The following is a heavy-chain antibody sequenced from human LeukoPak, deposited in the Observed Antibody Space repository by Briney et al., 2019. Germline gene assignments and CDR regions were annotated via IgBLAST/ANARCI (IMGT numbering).Heavy chain of an antibody. Sequence: PSETLSLTCTVSGVSISSYYWSWIRQPPGKGLEWIGYIYYSGSTNYNPSLKSRVTISVDTSKNQFSLKLSSVTAADTAVYYCARGRVSRFNWFDPWGQGTLVTVSS. CDR2: IYYSGST. CDR3: ARGRVSRFNWFDP. D-gene: IGHD3-16*01. CDR1: GVSISSYY. J-gene: IGHJ5*02. V-gene: IGHV4-59*01.